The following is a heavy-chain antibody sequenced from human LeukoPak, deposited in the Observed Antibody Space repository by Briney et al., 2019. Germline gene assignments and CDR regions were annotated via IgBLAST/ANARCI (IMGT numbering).Heavy chain of an antibody. V-gene: IGHV3-23*01. CDR2: ISGSGGRT. J-gene: IGHJ3*02. Sequence: GRSLRLSCAASGFTFSSYAMSWVRQAPGKGLEWVSTISGSGGRTYYADSVKGRFTISRDNSKNTLYLQMNSLRAEDTAVYYCAKIFSEGGYHAFDIWGQGTMVTVSS. CDR1: GFTFSSYA. D-gene: IGHD3-9*01. CDR3: AKIFSEGGYHAFDI.